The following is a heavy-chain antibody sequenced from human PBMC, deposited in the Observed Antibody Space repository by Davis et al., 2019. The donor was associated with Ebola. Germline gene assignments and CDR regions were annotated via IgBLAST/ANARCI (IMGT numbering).Heavy chain of an antibody. CDR3: AAEGHSGYGHYPY. V-gene: IGHV1-3*01. D-gene: IGHD5-12*01. CDR1: GYTFTSYA. CDR2: INAGNGNT. J-gene: IGHJ4*02. Sequence: AASVKVSCKASGYTFTSYAMHWVRQAPRQRLEWMGWINAGNGNTKYSQKFQGRVTITRDTSASTAYMELSSLRSEDTAVYYCAAEGHSGYGHYPYWGQGTLVTVSS.